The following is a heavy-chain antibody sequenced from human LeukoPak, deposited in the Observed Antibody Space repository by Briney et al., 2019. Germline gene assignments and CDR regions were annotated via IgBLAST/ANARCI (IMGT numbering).Heavy chain of an antibody. V-gene: IGHV3-33*01. CDR3: ARDGYCSSTSCSVDY. Sequence: GRSLRLSCAASGFTFSSYGMHWVRQAPGKGLEWVAVIWYDGSNKYYADSVKGRFTISRDNSKNTLYLQMSSLRAEDTAVYYCARDGYCSSTSCSVDYWGQGTLVTVSS. CDR1: GFTFSSYG. J-gene: IGHJ4*02. D-gene: IGHD2-2*01. CDR2: IWYDGSNK.